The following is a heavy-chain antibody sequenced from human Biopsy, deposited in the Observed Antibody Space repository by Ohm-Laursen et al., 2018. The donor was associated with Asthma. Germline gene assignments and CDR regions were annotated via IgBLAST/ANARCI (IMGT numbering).Heavy chain of an antibody. V-gene: IGHV1-24*01. J-gene: IGHJ4*02. Sequence: SVNPSCTLSGYSLTDLSMHWVRQAPGHGLEWMGGHDHEEGGTANARRFPGRVTMTEDTSTDTAYMEMRSLRSDDTAVYYCASDFPKDYVRYNFQFWGQGALVTVSS. CDR3: ASDFPKDYVRYNFQF. CDR1: GYSLTDLS. D-gene: IGHD4-17*01. CDR2: HDHEEGGT.